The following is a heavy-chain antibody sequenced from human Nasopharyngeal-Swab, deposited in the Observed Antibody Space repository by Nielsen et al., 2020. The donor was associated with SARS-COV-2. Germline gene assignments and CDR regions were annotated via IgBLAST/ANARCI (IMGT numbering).Heavy chain of an antibody. CDR1: GGSISSGGYY. V-gene: IGHV4-31*03. D-gene: IGHD6-19*01. J-gene: IGHJ4*02. Sequence: TLSLTCTVSGGSISSGGYYWSWIRQHPGKGLEWIGYIYYSGSTYYNPSLKSRVTISVDTSKNQFSLKLSSVTAADTAVYYCARGGYSSGWVVYWGQGTLVTVSS. CDR2: IYYSGST. CDR3: ARGGYSSGWVVY.